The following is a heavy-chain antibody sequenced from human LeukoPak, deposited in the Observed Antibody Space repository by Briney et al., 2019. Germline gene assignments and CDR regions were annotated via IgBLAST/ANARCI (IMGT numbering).Heavy chain of an antibody. CDR1: GFTFSSYA. V-gene: IGHV3-64D*06. Sequence: PGGSLRLSCSASGFTFSSYAMHWVRQAPGKGLEYVSAISSNGGSTYYADSVKGRFTISRDNSKNTLYLQMSSLRAEDTAVYYCVKPSRGVIRAFDIWDQGTMVTVSS. CDR3: VKPSRGVIRAFDI. CDR2: ISSNGGST. D-gene: IGHD3-10*01. J-gene: IGHJ3*02.